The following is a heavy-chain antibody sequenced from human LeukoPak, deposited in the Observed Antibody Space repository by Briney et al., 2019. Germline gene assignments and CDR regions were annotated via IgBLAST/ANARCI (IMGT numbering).Heavy chain of an antibody. CDR2: INSDGSRT. D-gene: IGHD3-9*01. V-gene: IGHV3-74*01. J-gene: IGHJ4*02. CDR1: GFSFSTYW. CDR3: AKDQDDILTGYYVPNYYFDY. Sequence: GGSLRLSCAASGFSFSTYWMHWVRQAPGKGLVWVSRINSDGSRTNYADSVKGRFTISRDNAKNTLYLQMNSLRAEDTAVYYCAKDQDDILTGYYVPNYYFDYWGQGTLVTVSS.